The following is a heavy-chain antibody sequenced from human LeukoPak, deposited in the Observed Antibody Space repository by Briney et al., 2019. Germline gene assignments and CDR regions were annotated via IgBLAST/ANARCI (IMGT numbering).Heavy chain of an antibody. Sequence: ASVKVSCKASGYTFTSYDISWVRQATGQGLEWMGWMNPNSGNTGYAQKFQGRVTMTRNTSISTAYMELSSLRSEDTAVYYCARGLSSGWYSARGYWGQGTLVTVSS. V-gene: IGHV1-8*01. CDR3: ARGLSSGWYSARGY. D-gene: IGHD6-19*01. J-gene: IGHJ4*02. CDR1: GYTFTSYD. CDR2: MNPNSGNT.